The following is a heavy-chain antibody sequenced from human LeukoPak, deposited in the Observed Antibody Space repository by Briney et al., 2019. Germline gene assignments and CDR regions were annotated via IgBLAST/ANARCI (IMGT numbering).Heavy chain of an antibody. D-gene: IGHD5-12*01. J-gene: IGHJ3*02. CDR2: IYHSGST. Sequence: SGTLSLTCGVSGDSISGSDGWAWVRQRPGEGLGWIGEIYHSGSTNYNPSLKSRVTISADKFKNQFSLKMTSVTAADTAVYYCASARYNGEDAAAFDIWGQGTMVTVSS. CDR3: ASARYNGEDAAAFDI. CDR1: GDSISGSDG. V-gene: IGHV4-4*02.